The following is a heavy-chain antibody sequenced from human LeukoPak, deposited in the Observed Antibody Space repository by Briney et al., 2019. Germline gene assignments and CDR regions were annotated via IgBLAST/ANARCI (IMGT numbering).Heavy chain of an antibody. Sequence: SETLSLTCTVSGGSISSYYLSWLRQPPGKGLEWIGYIYTSGSTNYNPSLKSRVTISVDTSKKQFSLKLSSVTAADTVVYYCARLGIVVVPAAIAVPDYYYYMDVWGKGTTVTVSS. V-gene: IGHV4-4*09. CDR3: ARLGIVVVPAAIAVPDYYYYMDV. CDR1: GGSISSYY. CDR2: IYTSGST. J-gene: IGHJ6*03. D-gene: IGHD2-2*01.